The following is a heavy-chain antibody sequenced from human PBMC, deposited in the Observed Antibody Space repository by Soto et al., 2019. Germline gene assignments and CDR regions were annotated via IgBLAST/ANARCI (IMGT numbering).Heavy chain of an antibody. CDR2: INHSGST. CDR3: XXXXXXXXFDY. CDR1: GGSFSGYY. J-gene: IGHJ4*02. V-gene: IGHV4-34*01. Sequence: QVQLQQWDAGLLKPSETLSLTCAVYGGSFSGYYWTWIRQPPGTGLEWIGEINHSGSTNYNPSLKSRVTISVDTSXXQXXXXXXXXXXXXXXXXXXXXXXXXXXFDYWGQGTLVT.